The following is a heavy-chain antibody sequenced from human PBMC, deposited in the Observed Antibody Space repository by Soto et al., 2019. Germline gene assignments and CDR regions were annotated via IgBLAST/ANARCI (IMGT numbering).Heavy chain of an antibody. V-gene: IGHV4-34*01. J-gene: IGHJ5*02. Sequence: PSETLSLTCAVYGGSFSGYYWGWIRQPPGKGLEWIGEINHSGSTNYNPSLKSRVTISVDTSKNQFSLKLSSVTAADTAVYYCARGEKDCSSTSCYRGNNWFDPWGQGTLVTVSS. CDR1: GGSFSGYY. CDR3: ARGEKDCSSTSCYRGNNWFDP. D-gene: IGHD2-2*01. CDR2: INHSGST.